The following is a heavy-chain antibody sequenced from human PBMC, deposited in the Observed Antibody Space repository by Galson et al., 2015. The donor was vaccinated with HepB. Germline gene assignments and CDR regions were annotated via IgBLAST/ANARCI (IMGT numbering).Heavy chain of an antibody. CDR1: GFTFSSYS. Sequence: SLRLSCAASGFTFSSYSMNWVRQAPGKGLEWVSYISSSSSTIYYADSVKGRFTISRDDAKNSLYLQMNSLRDEDTAVYYCARVVVVPAAMYYYYYYMDVWGKGTTVTVSS. J-gene: IGHJ6*03. CDR2: ISSSSSTI. D-gene: IGHD2-2*01. V-gene: IGHV3-48*02. CDR3: ARVVVVPAAMYYYYYYMDV.